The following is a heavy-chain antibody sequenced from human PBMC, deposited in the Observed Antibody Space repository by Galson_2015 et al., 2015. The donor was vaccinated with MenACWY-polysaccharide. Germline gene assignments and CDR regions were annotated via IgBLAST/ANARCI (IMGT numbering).Heavy chain of an antibody. Sequence: TLSLTCTVSRGSITTGGYYWTWVRQHPGKGLEWMGYIHDSGSTYYNPSLKSRLTISPDTSKNQFSLDLSSVTAADTAVYYCGRDSGIAGADDYWGQGTLVTVSS. CDR2: IHDSGST. CDR3: GRDSGIAGADDY. D-gene: IGHD6-13*01. J-gene: IGHJ4*02. V-gene: IGHV4-31*03. CDR1: RGSITTGGYY.